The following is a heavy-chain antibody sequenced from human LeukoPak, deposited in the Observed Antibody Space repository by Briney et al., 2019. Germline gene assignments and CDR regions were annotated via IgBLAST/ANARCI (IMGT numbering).Heavy chain of an antibody. CDR3: ARDQGAVAGQYYFDY. V-gene: IGHV3-21*01. J-gene: IGHJ4*02. CDR2: ISSSSSYI. CDR1: GFTFSSYS. Sequence: GGSLRLSCAASGFTFSSYSMNWVRQAPGKGLEWVSSISSSSSYIYYADSVKGRFTTSRDNAKNPLYLQMNSLRAVDTAVYYCARDQGAVAGQYYFDYWGQGTLVTVSS. D-gene: IGHD6-19*01.